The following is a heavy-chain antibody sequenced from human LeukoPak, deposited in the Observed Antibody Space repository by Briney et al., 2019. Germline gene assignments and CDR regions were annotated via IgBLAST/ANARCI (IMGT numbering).Heavy chain of an antibody. CDR2: IRYDGSNK. CDR1: GFTFSSYG. D-gene: IGHD2-2*01. Sequence: GGSLRLSCAASGFTFSSYGMHWVRQVPGKGLEWVAFIRYDGSNKYCADSVKGRFTISRDNYKNTLYVQMNSLRAEDTAVYYCAKGRGGRQYSSTSCFDYWGQGTLVTVSS. V-gene: IGHV3-30*02. CDR3: AKGRGGRQYSSTSCFDY. J-gene: IGHJ4*02.